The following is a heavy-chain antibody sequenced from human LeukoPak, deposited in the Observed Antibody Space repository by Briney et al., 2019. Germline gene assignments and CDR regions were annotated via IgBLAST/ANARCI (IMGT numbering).Heavy chain of an antibody. J-gene: IGHJ4*02. CDR3: ARGAVGGYELFDY. CDR1: GGSISSGDYY. V-gene: IGHV4-30-4*01. CDR2: IYYSGST. D-gene: IGHD5-12*01. Sequence: SQTLSLTCTVSGGSISSGDYYWSWIRQPPGKGLEWIGYIYYSGSTYYNPSLKSRVTISVDTSKNQFSLKLSSVTAADTAVYYCARGAVGGYELFDYWGQGTLVTVSS.